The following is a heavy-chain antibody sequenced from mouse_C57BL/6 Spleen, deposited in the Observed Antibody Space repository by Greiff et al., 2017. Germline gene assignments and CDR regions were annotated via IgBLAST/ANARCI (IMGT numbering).Heavy chain of an antibody. Sequence: DVHLVESEGGLVQPGSSMKLSCTASGFTFSDYYMAWVRQVPEKGLEWVANINYDGSSTYYLDSLKSRFIISRDNAKNILYLQMSSLKSEDTATYYCARDGGAAYYAMDYWGQGTSVTVSS. CDR1: GFTFSDYY. CDR3: ARDGGAAYYAMDY. J-gene: IGHJ4*01. V-gene: IGHV5-16*01. CDR2: INYDGSST.